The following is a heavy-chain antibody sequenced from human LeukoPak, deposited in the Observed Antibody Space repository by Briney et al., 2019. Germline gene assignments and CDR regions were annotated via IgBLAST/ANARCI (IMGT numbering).Heavy chain of an antibody. CDR2: ISWNSGSI. CDR1: GFTFDDYA. D-gene: IGHD6-19*01. V-gene: IGHV3-9*01. CDR3: ARDSPAIAVALDY. J-gene: IGHJ4*02. Sequence: GGSLRLSCAASGFTFDDYAMHWVRQAPGKGLEWVSGISWNSGSIGYADSVKGRFTISRDNAKNSLYLQMNSLRAEDTAVYYCARDSPAIAVALDYWGQGTLVTVSS.